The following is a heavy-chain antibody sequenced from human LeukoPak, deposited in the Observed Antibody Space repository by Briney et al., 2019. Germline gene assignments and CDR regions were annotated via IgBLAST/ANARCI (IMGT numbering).Heavy chain of an antibody. CDR1: GGSFSGYY. CDR3: AKSNGYGLVDI. Sequence: TSETLSLTCAVYGGSFSGYYWSWIRQPPGKGLEWIGEINHSGSTNYNPSLKSRVTISVDTSKNQFSLKLSSVTAADTAVYYCAKSNGYGLVDIWGQGTLVTVSS. D-gene: IGHD3-10*01. J-gene: IGHJ4*02. CDR2: INHSGST. V-gene: IGHV4-34*01.